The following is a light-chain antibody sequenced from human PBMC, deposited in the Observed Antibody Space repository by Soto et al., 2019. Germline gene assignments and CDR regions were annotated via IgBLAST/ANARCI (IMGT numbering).Light chain of an antibody. CDR1: QTISSW. V-gene: IGKV1-5*03. CDR3: QKFTSAPFT. CDR2: KAS. Sequence: DIQMTQSPSTLSGSVGDRVTITCGASQTISSWLAWYQQKPGKAPKLLIYKASTLKSGVPSRFSGSGSGTDFTLTISSLQPEDVAIYYCQKFTSAPFTFGGGTKVDIK. J-gene: IGKJ4*01.